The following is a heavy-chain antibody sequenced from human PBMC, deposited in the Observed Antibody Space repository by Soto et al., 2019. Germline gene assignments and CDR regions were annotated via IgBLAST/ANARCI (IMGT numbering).Heavy chain of an antibody. D-gene: IGHD5-12*01. CDR2: IYYSGST. CDR1: GGSISSSGYY. Sequence: SETLSLTCTVSGGSISSSGYYWNWIRQHPGKGLEWIGYIYYSGSTYYSPSLKSRVTISVDTSKNQFSLKLSSVTAADTAVYYCARMLGATIFDYWGQGTLVTVSS. CDR3: ARMLGATIFDY. V-gene: IGHV4-31*03. J-gene: IGHJ4*02.